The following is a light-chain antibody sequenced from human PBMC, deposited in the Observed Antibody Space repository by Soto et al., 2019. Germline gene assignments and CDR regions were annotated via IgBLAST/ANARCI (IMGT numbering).Light chain of an antibody. V-gene: IGKV1-5*01. Sequence: DIQRTQFPTTLSASVVDRVTITSRASQSISKWLAWYQQKPGKAPKLLIYDSSSLQSGVPARLSGSGSATEFTLTITSLQPDDFATYSCQQYDSYSWTFGQGTKVDIK. CDR2: DSS. CDR3: QQYDSYSWT. J-gene: IGKJ1*01. CDR1: QSISKW.